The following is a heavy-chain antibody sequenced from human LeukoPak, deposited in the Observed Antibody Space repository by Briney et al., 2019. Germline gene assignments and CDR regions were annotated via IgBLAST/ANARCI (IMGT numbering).Heavy chain of an antibody. CDR2: ISSSGSYI. CDR1: GFTFRSYS. CDR3: AREYCSGGTCLPPT. Sequence: GGSLRLSCAASGFTFRSYSMNWVRQAPGKGLECVSLISSSGSYIYYAGSVKGRFTISRDNAKNSLYLQMNSLRAEDTAVYYCAREYCSGGTCLPPTWGQGTLVTVSS. V-gene: IGHV3-21*01. D-gene: IGHD2-15*01. J-gene: IGHJ5*02.